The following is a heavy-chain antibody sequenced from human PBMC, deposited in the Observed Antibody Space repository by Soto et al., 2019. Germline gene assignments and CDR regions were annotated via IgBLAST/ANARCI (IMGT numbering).Heavy chain of an antibody. CDR3: ARGPDIVVVARNLDY. D-gene: IGHD2-15*01. V-gene: IGHV1-46*01. CDR2: INPSGGST. J-gene: IGHJ4*02. CDR1: GYTFTSYY. Sequence: ASVKVSCKASGYTFTSYYMHWVRQAPGQGLEWMGIINPSGGSTSYAQKFQGRVTMTRDTSTSTVYMELSSLRSEDTAVYYCARGPDIVVVARNLDYWGQGTLVTVYS.